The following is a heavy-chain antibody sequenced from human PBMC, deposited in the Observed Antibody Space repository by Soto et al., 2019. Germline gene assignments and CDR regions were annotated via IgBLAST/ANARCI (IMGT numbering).Heavy chain of an antibody. D-gene: IGHD2-2*01. J-gene: IGHJ6*03. CDR2: ISSYGGST. CDR1: GFTFSSYA. V-gene: IGHV3-64*01. CDR3: ARGLCSSASCFYYYYMDV. Sequence: GGSLRLSCAASGFTFSSYAMHCVRQAPGKGLEYVSAISSYGGSTYYANSVKGRFTISRDNSENTLYLQMGSLRAEDMAVYYCARGLCSSASCFYYYYMDVWGKGTTVTVSS.